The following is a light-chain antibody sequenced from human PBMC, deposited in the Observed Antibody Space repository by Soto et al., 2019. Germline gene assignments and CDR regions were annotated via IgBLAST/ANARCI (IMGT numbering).Light chain of an antibody. V-gene: IGKV3-15*01. Sequence: EIVMTQSPATLSVSPGERATLSCRASQSVSSNLAWYQQKPGQAPRLLIYGASTRATGIPARFSVSGSGTEFTLTISSLQSEDFAAYYCQQYNNWPTWTFGQGTKVEIK. J-gene: IGKJ1*01. CDR1: QSVSSN. CDR2: GAS. CDR3: QQYNNWPTWT.